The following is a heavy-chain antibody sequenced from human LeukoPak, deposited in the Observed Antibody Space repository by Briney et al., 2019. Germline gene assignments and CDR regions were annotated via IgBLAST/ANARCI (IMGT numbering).Heavy chain of an antibody. Sequence: SETLSLTCAVYGGSFSGYYWSWIRQPPGKGLEWIGEINHSGSTNYNPSLKSRVTISVDTSKNQFSLKLSSVTAADTAVYYCARDHCSGGSCYSAWGQGTLVTVSS. D-gene: IGHD2-15*01. J-gene: IGHJ5*02. CDR3: ARDHCSGGSCYSA. V-gene: IGHV4-34*01. CDR1: GGSFSGYY. CDR2: INHSGST.